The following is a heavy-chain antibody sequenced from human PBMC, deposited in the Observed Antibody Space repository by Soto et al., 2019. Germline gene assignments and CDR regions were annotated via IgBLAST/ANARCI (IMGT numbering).Heavy chain of an antibody. CDR3: TRSAYMDV. Sequence: EVQLVESGGGLVQPGGSLRLSCAASGFTFSTYSMNWVRQAPGKGLEWVSYISSGSSTLYYADSVKGRFTISRDNAKNSLYLQMDSLRAEDTAVYYATRSAYMDVWGTGTTVTVSS. J-gene: IGHJ6*03. D-gene: IGHD2-2*01. CDR1: GFTFSTYS. V-gene: IGHV3-48*01. CDR2: ISSGSSTL.